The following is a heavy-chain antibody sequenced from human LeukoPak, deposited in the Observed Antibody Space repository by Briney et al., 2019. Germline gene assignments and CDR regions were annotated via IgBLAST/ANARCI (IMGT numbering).Heavy chain of an antibody. Sequence: GRSLRLSCAASGFTFSSYAMHWVRQAPGKGLEWVAVISYDGSNKYYADSVRGRFTISRDNSKNTLYLQMNSLRAEDTAVYYCAKSCSGGSCYSDSFDYWGQGTLVTVSS. D-gene: IGHD2-15*01. J-gene: IGHJ4*02. CDR3: AKSCSGGSCYSDSFDY. CDR2: ISYDGSNK. CDR1: GFTFSSYA. V-gene: IGHV3-30-3*02.